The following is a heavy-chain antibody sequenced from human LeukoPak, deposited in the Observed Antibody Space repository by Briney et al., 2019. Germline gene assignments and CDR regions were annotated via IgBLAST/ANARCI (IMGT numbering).Heavy chain of an antibody. CDR2: IYYSGST. J-gene: IGHJ5*02. CDR3: ARQDSWWFDP. CDR1: GCSISSYY. Sequence: SETLSLTCTVSGCSISSYYWSWIRQPPGKGLEWIGYIYYSGSTNYNPSLKSRVTISVDTSKNQFSLKLSSVTAADTAVYYCARQDSWWFDPWGQGTLVTVSS. V-gene: IGHV4-59*08.